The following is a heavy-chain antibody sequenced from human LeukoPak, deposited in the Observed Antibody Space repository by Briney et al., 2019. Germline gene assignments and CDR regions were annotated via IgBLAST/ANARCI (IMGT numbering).Heavy chain of an antibody. CDR1: GFTFSSYA. Sequence: GGSLRLSCAASGFTFSSYAMSWVRQAPGKGLEWVSAISGSGGSTYYADSVKGRFTISRDNFKNTLYLQMNSLRAEDTAVYYCAKGGLCGGDCKGDFDYWGQGTLVTVSS. V-gene: IGHV3-23*01. D-gene: IGHD2-21*02. J-gene: IGHJ4*02. CDR3: AKGGLCGGDCKGDFDY. CDR2: ISGSGGST.